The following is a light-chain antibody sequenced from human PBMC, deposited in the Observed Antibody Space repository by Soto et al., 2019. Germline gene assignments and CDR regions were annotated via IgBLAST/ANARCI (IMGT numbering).Light chain of an antibody. CDR2: DVS. V-gene: IGKV1-5*01. Sequence: DIQMTQSPSTLSASVGDRVTITCRASQCISGRLAWYQQKPGKAPNLLIYDVSNLESGVPSRYSGTGSGTEFTLTINSPQADYFATYCCEQYNSYSTFGPGTKVEVK. CDR1: QCISGR. J-gene: IGKJ1*01. CDR3: EQYNSYST.